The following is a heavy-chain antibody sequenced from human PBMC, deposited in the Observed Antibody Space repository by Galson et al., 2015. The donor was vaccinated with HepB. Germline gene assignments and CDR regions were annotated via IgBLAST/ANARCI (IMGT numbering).Heavy chain of an antibody. Sequence: SVKVSCKASGYTLTGYAMHWVRQAPGQRLEWMGWINAGNGNTKYSQKFQGRVTITRDTSASTAYMELSSLRSEDTAVYYCARDSYYDILTGSNGMDVWGQGTTVTVSS. J-gene: IGHJ6*02. CDR1: GYTLTGYA. V-gene: IGHV1-3*01. CDR3: ARDSYYDILTGSNGMDV. CDR2: INAGNGNT. D-gene: IGHD3-9*01.